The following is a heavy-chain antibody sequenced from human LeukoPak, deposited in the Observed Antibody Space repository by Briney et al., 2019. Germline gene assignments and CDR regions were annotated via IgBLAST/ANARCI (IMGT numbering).Heavy chain of an antibody. D-gene: IGHD1-26*01. CDR2: ISFDGSNK. V-gene: IGHV3-30*18. Sequence: GGSLRLSCAASGFTFSFYGMHWVRQAPGKGLEWVAVISFDGSNKYYPDSVKGRFTISRDNSKNTLYLQMNSLRTEDTAVYYCAKDLIGRYPDYFDYWGQGTLVTVSS. J-gene: IGHJ4*02. CDR3: AKDLIGRYPDYFDY. CDR1: GFTFSFYG.